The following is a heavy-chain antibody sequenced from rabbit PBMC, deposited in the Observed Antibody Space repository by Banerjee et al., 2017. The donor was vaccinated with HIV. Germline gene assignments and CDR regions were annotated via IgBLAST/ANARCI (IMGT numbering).Heavy chain of an antibody. J-gene: IGHJ4*01. CDR2: IYTDSGRT. V-gene: IGHV1S45*01. CDR1: GFDFSRDA. CDR3: ARDGSGWGANFNL. Sequence: QEQLEESGGDLVKPEGSLTLTCTASGFDFSRDAMCWVRQAPGKGLEWIGCIYTDSGRTYHASWAKGRFTISKTSSTTVTLQMTSLTAADTATYFCARDGSGWGANFNLWGPGTLVTVS. D-gene: IGHD4-1*01.